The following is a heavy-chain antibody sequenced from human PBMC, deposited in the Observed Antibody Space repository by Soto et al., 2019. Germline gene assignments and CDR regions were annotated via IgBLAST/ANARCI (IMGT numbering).Heavy chain of an antibody. J-gene: IGHJ4*02. CDR1: GFTFNNYW. CDR2: INQDGSDK. CDR3: GRGSGSFAS. V-gene: IGHV3-7*01. Sequence: EVQLVESGGVLVQPGGSLRLSCAASGFTFNNYWMAWVRQAPGKGLECVANINQDGSDKYYVDSVRGRFTISRDNTKNSLYLQMNSLRGEDTAVYYCGRGSGSFASWGQGTLVTVSS.